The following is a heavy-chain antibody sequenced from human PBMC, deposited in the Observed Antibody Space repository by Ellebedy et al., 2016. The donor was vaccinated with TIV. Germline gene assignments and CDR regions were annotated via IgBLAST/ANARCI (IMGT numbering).Heavy chain of an antibody. J-gene: IGHJ4*02. D-gene: IGHD3-22*01. CDR1: GFTFSSYS. CDR2: ISSSSTI. Sequence: GGSLRLSXAASGFTFSSYSMNWVRQAPGKGLEWVSYISSSSTIYYADSVKGRFTISRDNAKNSLYLQMNSLRAEDTAVYYCARGPRSSGYYSGDYWGQGTLVTVSS. CDR3: ARGPRSSGYYSGDY. V-gene: IGHV3-48*01.